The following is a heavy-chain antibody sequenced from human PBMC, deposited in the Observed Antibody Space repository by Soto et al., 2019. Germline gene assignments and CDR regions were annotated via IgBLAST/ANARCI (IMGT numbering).Heavy chain of an antibody. CDR1: GFAFTNNG. J-gene: IGHJ4*02. D-gene: IGHD3-16*01. CDR2: ISNNGSKK. Sequence: GGSLRRSCAASGFAFTNNGIHWVRQAPAKGREWVAQISNNGSKKFYGDSVKGRFTIPRDNSENTVYLQMTRLRPDDTAVFYCARDVAIPTRLGLGYWGQGTL. CDR3: ARDVAIPTRLGLGY. V-gene: IGHV3-30*03.